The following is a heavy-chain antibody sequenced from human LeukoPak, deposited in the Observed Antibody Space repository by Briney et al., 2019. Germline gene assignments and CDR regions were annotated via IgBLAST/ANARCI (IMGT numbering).Heavy chain of an antibody. CDR2: IDWDGDE. Sequence: TLSLTCTVSGYSISTGYYWDWIRQPPGKALEWLARIDWDGDEYYSTSLKTRLTISKDTSKNQVVLTMTNMDPVDTATYYCARTYFGGNSRDWFDPWGQGTMVTVSA. V-gene: IGHV2-70*11. CDR3: ARTYFGGNSRDWFDP. D-gene: IGHD4-23*01. CDR1: GYSISTGYYW. J-gene: IGHJ5*02.